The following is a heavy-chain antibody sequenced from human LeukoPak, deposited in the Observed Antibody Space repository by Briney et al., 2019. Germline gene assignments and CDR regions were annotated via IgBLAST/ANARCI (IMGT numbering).Heavy chain of an antibody. CDR1: GGSISSYY. CDR2: IYYSGST. CDR3: ARGHRSIDY. J-gene: IGHJ4*02. Sequence: SETLSLTCTVSGGSISSYYWSWIRQPPGKGLEWVGYIYYSGSTNYNPSLKSRVTISVDTSKNRFSLKLSSVTAADTAVYYCARGHRSIDYWGQGTLVTVSS. V-gene: IGHV4-59*01.